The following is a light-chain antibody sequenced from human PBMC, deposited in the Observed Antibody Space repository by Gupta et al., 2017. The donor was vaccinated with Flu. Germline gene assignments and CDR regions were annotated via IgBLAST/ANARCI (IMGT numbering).Light chain of an antibody. Sequence: TVTCTRGTSSIGRKYVEWYEPRPNIAPTTVIYGDNRRLPRGTARAFGSIDSSSNSASLTISGLKTEDEADYYCQSYDSSNNGAVFGGGTKLTVL. CDR1: TSSIGRKY. CDR3: QSYDSSNNGAV. J-gene: IGLJ2*01. V-gene: IGLV6-57*03. CDR2: GDN.